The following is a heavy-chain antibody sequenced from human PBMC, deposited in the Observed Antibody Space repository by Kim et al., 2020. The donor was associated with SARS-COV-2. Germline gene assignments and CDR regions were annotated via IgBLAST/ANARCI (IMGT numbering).Heavy chain of an antibody. V-gene: IGHV1-69*13. CDR1: GGTFSSYA. CDR2: IIPIFGTA. CDR3: AREVGSSCPDDY. Sequence: SVKVSCKASGGTFSSYAISWVRQAPGQGLEWMGGIIPIFGTANYAQKFQGRVTITADESTSTAYMELSSLRSEETAVYYCAREVGSSCPDDYWGQGTLVAVSS. D-gene: IGHD6-13*01. J-gene: IGHJ4*02.